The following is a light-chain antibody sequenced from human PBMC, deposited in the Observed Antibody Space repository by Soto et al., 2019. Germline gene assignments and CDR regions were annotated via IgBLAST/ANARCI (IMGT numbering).Light chain of an antibody. Sequence: DIQLTQSPSSLSASVGDRVTITCRPSQSISRYFNWYQQKPGKAPQLLIYAASTLQSGVPSRFSGSGSGTEFTLTISSLQPEDFATYYFQQLNSYPLTFGGGTKVDIK. J-gene: IGKJ4*01. CDR1: QSISRY. CDR2: AAS. V-gene: IGKV1-9*01. CDR3: QQLNSYPLT.